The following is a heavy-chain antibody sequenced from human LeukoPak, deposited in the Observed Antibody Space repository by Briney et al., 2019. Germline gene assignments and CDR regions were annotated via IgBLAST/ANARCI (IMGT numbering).Heavy chain of an antibody. CDR3: ARDTGGRGRLDAFDI. V-gene: IGHV4-59*12. D-gene: IGHD3-10*01. CDR1: SGSISTYY. CDR2: IYHTGST. J-gene: IGHJ3*02. Sequence: PSETLSLTCTVSSGSISTYYWNWIRQPPGKGLEWIGEIYHTGSTNYNPSLKSRVTISIDKSNQFSLKLSSVTAADTAMYYCARDTGGRGRLDAFDIWGQGTMVTVSS.